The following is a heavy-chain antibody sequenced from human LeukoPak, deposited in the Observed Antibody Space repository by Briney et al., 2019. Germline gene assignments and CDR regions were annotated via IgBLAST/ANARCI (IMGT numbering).Heavy chain of an antibody. CDR1: GFTFSRYS. Sequence: GGSLRLSCGASGFTFSRYSMNWVRQAPGKGLEWVSSISSSSSYIYYADSVKGRFTISRDNAKNSLYLQMNSLRAEDTAVYYCARDRIAVAGKGGNWFDPWGQGTLVTVSS. V-gene: IGHV3-21*01. J-gene: IGHJ5*02. D-gene: IGHD6-19*01. CDR3: ARDRIAVAGKGGNWFDP. CDR2: ISSSSSYI.